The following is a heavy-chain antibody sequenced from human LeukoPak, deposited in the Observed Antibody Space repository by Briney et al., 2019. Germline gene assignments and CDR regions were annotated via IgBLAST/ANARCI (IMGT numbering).Heavy chain of an antibody. CDR1: GGSISSTSDY. D-gene: IGHD1-1*01. CDR2: VLHSGIS. CDR3: VRRTIGTMFDY. J-gene: IGHJ4*02. Sequence: SETLSLTCTVSGGSISSTSDYWGWIRQPPGKGLEWIGTVLHSGISYYNPSLKSRVSMSVDTSKNQFFVKLTSVTAADTAMYYCVRRTIGTMFDYWGQGSLVTVSS. V-gene: IGHV4-39*01.